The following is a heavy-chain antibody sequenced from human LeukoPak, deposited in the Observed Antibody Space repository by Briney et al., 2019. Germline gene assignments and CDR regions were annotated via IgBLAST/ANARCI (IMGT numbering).Heavy chain of an antibody. V-gene: IGHV4-61*01. CDR2: IYYSGST. D-gene: IGHD3-3*01. CDR1: GGSISSGSYY. Sequence: PSETLSLTCTVSGGSISSGSYYWSWIRQPPGKGLEWIGYIYYSGSTNYNPSLKSRVTISVDTSKNQFSLKLSSVTAADTAVYYCARVYDGYFDYWGQGTLVTVSS. CDR3: ARVYDGYFDY. J-gene: IGHJ4*02.